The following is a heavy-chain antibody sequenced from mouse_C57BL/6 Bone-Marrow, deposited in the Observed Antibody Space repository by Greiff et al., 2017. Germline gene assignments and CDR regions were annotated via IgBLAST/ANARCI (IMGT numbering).Heavy chain of an antibody. D-gene: IGHD2-1*01. Sequence: QVQLQQPGAELVRPGTSVKLSCKASGYTFTSYWMHWVKQRPGKGLEWIGVIDPSDSSTNYNQKFKGKATLTVDTSSSTAYMQLSSLTSEDSAVYYCARNYYGNRYYFDYWGQGTTLTVSS. CDR3: ARNYYGNRYYFDY. CDR2: IDPSDSST. V-gene: IGHV1-59*01. J-gene: IGHJ2*01. CDR1: GYTFTSYW.